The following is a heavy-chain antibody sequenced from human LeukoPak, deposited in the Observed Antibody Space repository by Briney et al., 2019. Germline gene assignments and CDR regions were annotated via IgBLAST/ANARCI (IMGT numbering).Heavy chain of an antibody. CDR3: ARSSIAARGTPDY. Sequence: PSETLSLTCAVSGYSISSGYYWGRIRQPPGKGLEWIGSIYHSGSTYYNPSLKSRVTISVDTSKNQFSLKLSSVTAADTAVYYCARSSIAARGTPDYWGQGTLVTVSS. V-gene: IGHV4-38-2*01. D-gene: IGHD6-6*01. J-gene: IGHJ4*02. CDR1: GYSISSGYY. CDR2: IYHSGST.